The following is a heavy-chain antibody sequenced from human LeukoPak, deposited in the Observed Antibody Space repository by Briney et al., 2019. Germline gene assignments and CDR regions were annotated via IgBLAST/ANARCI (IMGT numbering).Heavy chain of an antibody. J-gene: IGHJ5*02. D-gene: IGHD6-6*01. CDR1: GGSFSGYY. CDR3: ARGRSWGYSSSSRWFDP. V-gene: IGHV4-34*01. CDR2: INHSGST. Sequence: PSETLSLTCAVYGGSFSGYYWSWIRQPPGKGLEWIGEINHSGSTNYNPSLKSRVTISVDTSKNQFSLKLSSVTAADTAVYYCARGRSWGYSSSSRWFDPWGQGTLVTVSS.